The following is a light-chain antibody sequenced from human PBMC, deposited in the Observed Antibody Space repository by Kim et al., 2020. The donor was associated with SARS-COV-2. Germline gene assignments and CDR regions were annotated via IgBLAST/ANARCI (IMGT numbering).Light chain of an antibody. Sequence: DIVMTQSPDSLAVSLGERATINCKSSQSVLYSPDNRNCLAWYHHKPGQPPKLLIYSASTRESGVPDRFTGSGSVTDFTLTISSLQAEDVAVYYCQQYLGSPPYTFGQGTKLEI. CDR2: SAS. J-gene: IGKJ2*01. V-gene: IGKV4-1*01. CDR1: QSVLYSPDNRNC. CDR3: QQYLGSPPYT.